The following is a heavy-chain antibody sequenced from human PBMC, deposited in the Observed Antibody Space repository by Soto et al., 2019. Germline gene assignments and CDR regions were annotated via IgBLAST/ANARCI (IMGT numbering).Heavy chain of an antibody. CDR1: GFTFSSYA. CDR3: AKHPDPVADTTEITMIVVDYFDY. CDR2: ISGSGGST. Sequence: GGSLRLSCAASGFTFSSYAMSWVRQAPGKGLEWVSAISGSGGSTYYADSVKGRFTISRDNSKNTLYLQMNSLRAEDTAVYYCAKHPDPVADTTEITMIVVDYFDYWGQGTLVTVSS. V-gene: IGHV3-23*01. D-gene: IGHD3-22*01. J-gene: IGHJ4*02.